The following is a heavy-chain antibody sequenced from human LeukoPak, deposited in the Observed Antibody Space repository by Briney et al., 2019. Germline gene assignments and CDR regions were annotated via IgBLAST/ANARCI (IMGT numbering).Heavy chain of an antibody. CDR3: ARLREHIVVVTAMGYFDL. V-gene: IGHV4-39*01. J-gene: IGHJ2*01. Sequence: PSETLSLTCAVSGGSISSTTYYWGWLRQPPGKGLEWIGSIYYSASTYYNPSLESRVTISVDTSKNQFSLNLSSVTAADTAVYYCARLREHIVVVTAMGYFDLWGRGTLVTVSS. CDR2: IYYSAST. CDR1: GGSISSTTYY. D-gene: IGHD2-21*02.